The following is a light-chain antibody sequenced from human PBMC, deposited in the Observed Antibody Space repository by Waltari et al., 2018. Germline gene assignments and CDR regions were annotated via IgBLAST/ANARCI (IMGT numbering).Light chain of an antibody. V-gene: IGKV1-12*01. CDR2: GAS. CDR1: QSISNW. CDR3: QQVNSFPAT. J-gene: IGKJ4*01. Sequence: DIQMTQSPSSVSAFVGDRVTITCRANQSISNWLAWYKQKPGKAPKLLIYGASDLHSGVPSRFSGSGAGTDFTLTISSLQAEDFATYYCQQVNSFPATFGGGTTVEIK.